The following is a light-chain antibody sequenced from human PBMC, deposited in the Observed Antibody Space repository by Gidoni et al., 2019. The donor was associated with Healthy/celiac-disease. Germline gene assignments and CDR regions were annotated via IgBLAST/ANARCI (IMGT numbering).Light chain of an antibody. CDR2: YDS. V-gene: IGLV3-21*04. Sequence: SYVLTQPPSVSVVPGKTARITCGGNNIGSKSVHWYQQKPGQAPVLVIYYDSDRPSGIPERFSGSNSGNTATLTISRVEAGDEADYYCQVWDSSSDHPYVVFGGGTKLTVL. CDR3: QVWDSSSDHPYVV. CDR1: NIGSKS. J-gene: IGLJ2*01.